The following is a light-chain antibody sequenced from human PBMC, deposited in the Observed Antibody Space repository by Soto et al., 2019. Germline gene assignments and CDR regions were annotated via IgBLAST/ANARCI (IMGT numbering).Light chain of an antibody. CDR1: QSVYSN. V-gene: IGKV3-15*01. CDR2: GAS. Sequence: EVLMTQSPATLSVSPGERVTLSCRASQSVYSNLAWYQQKPGQAPRLLIYGASTRATGLPARFSGSGSGTALTLTISSMRSQVSGMYNCQQYRSCPITFEGATKVAIK. J-gene: IGKJ4*01. CDR3: QQYRSCPIT.